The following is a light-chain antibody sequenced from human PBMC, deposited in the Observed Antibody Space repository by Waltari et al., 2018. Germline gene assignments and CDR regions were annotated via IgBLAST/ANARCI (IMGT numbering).Light chain of an antibody. CDR2: DVS. J-gene: IGLJ1*01. CDR1: SSDVGAYNY. CDR3: YSNAGSNTYV. V-gene: IGLV2-11*01. Sequence: QSALTQPRSVSGSPGQSVTISCTGTSSDVGAYNYVSWYQQHPGKAPKLMIYDVSKRPSGVPDRFSGSKSGNTASLTISGLQAEDEADYSCYSNAGSNTYVFGTGTKVTVL.